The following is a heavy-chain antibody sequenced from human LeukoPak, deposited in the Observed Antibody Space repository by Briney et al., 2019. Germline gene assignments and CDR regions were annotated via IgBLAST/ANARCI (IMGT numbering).Heavy chain of an antibody. CDR1: GGSISSSSYY. Sequence: SETLSLTCTVSGGSISSSSYYWGWIRQPPGKGLEWIGSIYYSGNTYYNPSLKSRVTISVDTSKNQFSLKLSSVTAADTAVYYCARDLRYSYGHTSFDYWGRGTLVTVSS. V-gene: IGHV4-39*07. CDR3: ARDLRYSYGHTSFDY. CDR2: IYYSGNT. D-gene: IGHD5-18*01. J-gene: IGHJ4*02.